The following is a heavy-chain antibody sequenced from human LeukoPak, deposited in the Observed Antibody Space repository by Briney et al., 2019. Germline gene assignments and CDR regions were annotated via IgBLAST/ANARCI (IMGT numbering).Heavy chain of an antibody. V-gene: IGHV3-30*04. CDR1: GFTFSSYA. CDR3: AKGGYYFDY. Sequence: GGSLRLSCAASGFTFSSYAMHWVRQAPGKGLEWVAVISYDGSNKYYADSVKGRFTISRDNSKNTLYLQMNSLRAEDTAVYYCAKGGYYFDYWGQGTLVTVSS. J-gene: IGHJ4*02. CDR2: ISYDGSNK. D-gene: IGHD3-16*01.